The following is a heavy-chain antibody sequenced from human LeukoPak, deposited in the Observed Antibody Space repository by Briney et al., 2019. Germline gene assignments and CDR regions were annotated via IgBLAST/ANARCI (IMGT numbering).Heavy chain of an antibody. J-gene: IGHJ4*02. Sequence: GRSLRLSCAASGFTFSSNAMHWVRQAPGKGLEWVSYITSSGRTVYHADSVKGRFSISRDNAKNSLYLQMNSLRAEDTAVYYCARVRIVVGNYYFDYWGQGTLVTVPS. D-gene: IGHD2-2*01. V-gene: IGHV3-48*04. CDR3: ARVRIVVGNYYFDY. CDR2: ITSSGRTV. CDR1: GFTFSSNA.